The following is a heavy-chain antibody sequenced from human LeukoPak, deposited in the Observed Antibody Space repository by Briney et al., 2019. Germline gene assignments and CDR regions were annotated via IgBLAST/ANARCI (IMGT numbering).Heavy chain of an antibody. J-gene: IGHJ5*02. Sequence: ASVTVSCKACGYTFTTYGIIGVRQAPAQELDWMGWISGYDGSTKYAQKLQGRVTMTTDTSTSTAYMELRSLRSDDTAVYYCARDCSTSCYWFDPWGEGTLVTVAS. CDR3: ARDCSTSCYWFDP. CDR1: GYTFTTYG. V-gene: IGHV1-18*01. CDR2: ISGYDGST. D-gene: IGHD2-2*01.